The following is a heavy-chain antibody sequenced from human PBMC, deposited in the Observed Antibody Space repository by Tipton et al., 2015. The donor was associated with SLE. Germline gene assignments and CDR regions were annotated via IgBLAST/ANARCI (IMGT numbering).Heavy chain of an antibody. CDR3: AGAGFSGPFDY. CDR2: IYYSGST. CDR1: GGSISSSSYY. Sequence: TLSLTCTVSGGSISSSSYYWGWIRQPPGKGLEWIGSIYYSGSTYYNPSLKSRVTISVDTSKNQFSLKLSSVTAADTAVYYCAGAGFSGPFDYWGQGTLVTVSS. J-gene: IGHJ4*02. V-gene: IGHV4-39*07. D-gene: IGHD2-15*01.